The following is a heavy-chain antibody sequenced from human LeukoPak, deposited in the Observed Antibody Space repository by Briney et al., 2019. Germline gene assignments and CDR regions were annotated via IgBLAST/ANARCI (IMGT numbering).Heavy chain of an antibody. V-gene: IGHV3-23*01. CDR1: GFTFSSYA. D-gene: IGHD3-10*01. J-gene: IGHJ4*02. Sequence: GRSLRLSCAASGFTFSSYAMSWVRQAPGKGLEWVSVISGNGGSTYYADSVKGRFTISRDNSKNTLYLQMNSLRAEDTAVYYCAKFRLLWFGELLSELYYFDYWGQGTLVTVSS. CDR3: AKFRLLWFGELLSELYYFDY. CDR2: ISGNGGST.